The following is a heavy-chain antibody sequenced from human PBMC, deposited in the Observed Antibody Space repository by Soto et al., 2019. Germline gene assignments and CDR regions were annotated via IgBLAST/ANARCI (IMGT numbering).Heavy chain of an antibody. CDR2: IYYGGST. CDR3: ARAITMVRGGIDQTQHYYMDV. CDR1: GGSISSGGYY. V-gene: IGHV4-39*01. Sequence: SETLSLTCTVSGGSISSGGYYWSWIRQHPGKGLEWIGYIYYGGSTYYNPSLKSRVTISVDTSKNRFSLKLISVIAADTAVYYCARAITMVRGGIDQTQHYYMDVWGKGTTVTVS. D-gene: IGHD3-10*01. J-gene: IGHJ6*03.